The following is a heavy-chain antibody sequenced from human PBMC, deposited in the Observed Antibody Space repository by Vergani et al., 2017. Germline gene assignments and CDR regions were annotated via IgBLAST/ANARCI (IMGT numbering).Heavy chain of an antibody. CDR1: GYTFTSYY. CDR2: INPSGGST. CDR3: AILVRATPFSAFWSGYYQAVGEVRWFDH. D-gene: IGHD3-3*01. Sequence: QVQLLQSGAEVKKPGASVKVSCKASGYTFTSYYMHWVRQAPGQGLEWMGIINPSGGSTSYAQKFQGRVTMTRDTSTSTVYMELSSLRSEDTAVYYCAILVRATPFSAFWSGYYQAVGEVRWFDHWGQGTLVTVSS. V-gene: IGHV1-46*03. J-gene: IGHJ5*02.